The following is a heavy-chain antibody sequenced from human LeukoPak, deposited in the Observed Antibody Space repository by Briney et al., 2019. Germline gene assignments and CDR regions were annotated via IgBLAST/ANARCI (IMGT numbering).Heavy chain of an antibody. CDR1: GGSISPYF. Sequence: SETLSLTCTVSGGSISPYFWSWIRQPPGKGLEWIGYISYTGHTNYNPSLKSRVTISIDTSKNHFSLQLTSVTAADTAVYFCARDDYRGIANFDPWGQGTLVTVSS. V-gene: IGHV4-59*01. CDR2: ISYTGHT. CDR3: ARDDYRGIANFDP. J-gene: IGHJ5*02. D-gene: IGHD2-21*01.